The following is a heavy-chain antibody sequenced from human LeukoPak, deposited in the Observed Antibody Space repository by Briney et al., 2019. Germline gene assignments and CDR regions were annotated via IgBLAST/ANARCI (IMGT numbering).Heavy chain of an antibody. D-gene: IGHD1-26*01. Sequence: SQTLSLTCTVSGGSIRSDDDYWNWIRQPPGKGLEWIGYIYYSGSTYYNPSLKSRITMSVDTSKNQFSLKLSSVTAADTAVYYCVRTRRLVIDYWGQGTLVTVSS. CDR1: GGSIRSDDDY. V-gene: IGHV4-30-4*08. CDR2: IYYSGST. J-gene: IGHJ4*02. CDR3: VRTRRLVIDY.